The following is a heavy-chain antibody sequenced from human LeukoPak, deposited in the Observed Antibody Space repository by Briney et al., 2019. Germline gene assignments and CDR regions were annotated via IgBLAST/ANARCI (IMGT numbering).Heavy chain of an antibody. CDR2: IIPIFGTA. D-gene: IGHD2-15*01. V-gene: IGHV1-69*13. CDR1: GGTFSSYA. Sequence: SVKVSCKASGGTFSSYAISWVRQAPGQGLEWMGGIIPIFGTANYAQKFQGRVTITADESTSTAYMELSSPRSEGTAVYYCAREFFGASVANGMDVWGQGTTVTVSS. J-gene: IGHJ6*02. CDR3: AREFFGASVANGMDV.